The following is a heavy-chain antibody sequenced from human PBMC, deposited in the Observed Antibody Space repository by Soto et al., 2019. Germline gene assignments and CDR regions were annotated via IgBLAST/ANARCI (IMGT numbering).Heavy chain of an antibody. J-gene: IGHJ6*02. D-gene: IGHD4-4*01. V-gene: IGHV3-23*03. Sequence: GGSLRLSCAASGFTFSSYAMSWVRQAQGKGLEWVSVIHGGGNSAYYAAPVKGRFTISRDDSKNTLYLQMNSLKTEDTAVYYCTTPGGTTVTTFFVPRTGMDVWGQGTTVTVSS. CDR3: TTPGGTTVTTFFVPRTGMDV. CDR2: IHGGGNSA. CDR1: GFTFSSYA.